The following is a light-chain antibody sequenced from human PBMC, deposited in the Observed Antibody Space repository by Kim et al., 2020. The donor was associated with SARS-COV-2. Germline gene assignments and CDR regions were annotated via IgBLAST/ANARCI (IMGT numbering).Light chain of an antibody. CDR3: QQSVKIPYS. J-gene: IGKJ2*03. CDR2: LAS. Sequence: IQMTQSPSSLSASVGDRITITCRASQSIGRKLNWYQQKPGKAPKILIYLASSLQGGVPSRFSGSGSETDFTLIISSLQPEDFGTYYCQQSVKIPYSFGQGTKVDIK. CDR1: QSIGRK. V-gene: IGKV1-39*01.